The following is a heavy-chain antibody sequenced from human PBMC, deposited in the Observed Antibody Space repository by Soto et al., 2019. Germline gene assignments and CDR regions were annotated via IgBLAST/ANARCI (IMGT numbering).Heavy chain of an antibody. CDR2: IYPGDSDT. J-gene: IGHJ4*02. CDR3: TRAFEPTWLQFKQFDY. V-gene: IGHV5-51*01. Sequence: PGESLKISCKGSGYSFTRYWIGWVRQMPGKGLEWMGIIYPGDSDTRYSPSFQGQVTISADKSISTAYLQWSSLRAEDTAIYYCTRAFEPTWLQFKQFDYWGQGTTVTVSS. CDR1: GYSFTRYW. D-gene: IGHD5-12*01.